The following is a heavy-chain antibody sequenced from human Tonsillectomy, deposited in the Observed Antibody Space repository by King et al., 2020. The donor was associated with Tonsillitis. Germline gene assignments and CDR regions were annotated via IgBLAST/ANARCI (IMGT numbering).Heavy chain of an antibody. CDR2: ITSGNSHP. V-gene: IGHV3-21*01. Sequence: QLVQSGGGLVKPGGSLKLACKGSDFPFSYYDIHGFRQAPGKELDWPSYITSGNSHPDYGRPMEDRFTIYRENGARSLFLQLTSLRAEDTAVYFCAGSSTLRTPRYRYGLDVWGRGTTVTVS. CDR3: AGSSTLRTPRYRYGLDV. CDR1: DFPFSYYD. J-gene: IGHJ6*02. D-gene: IGHD3-16*02.